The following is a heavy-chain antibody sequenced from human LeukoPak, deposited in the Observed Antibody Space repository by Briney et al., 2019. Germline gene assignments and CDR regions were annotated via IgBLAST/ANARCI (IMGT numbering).Heavy chain of an antibody. D-gene: IGHD3-10*01. CDR1: NGSISDYY. V-gene: IGHV4-4*07. Sequence: PSETLSLTCSVSNGSISDYYYNWLRQTVGKGLEWIGRIHISGSTDYNPSLKSRVTISVDTSKNQFSLKLSSVTAADTAVYYCARGYYGSGSFTHYYYYYYMDVWGKGTTVTVSS. J-gene: IGHJ6*03. CDR3: ARGYYGSGSFTHYYYYYYMDV. CDR2: IHISGST.